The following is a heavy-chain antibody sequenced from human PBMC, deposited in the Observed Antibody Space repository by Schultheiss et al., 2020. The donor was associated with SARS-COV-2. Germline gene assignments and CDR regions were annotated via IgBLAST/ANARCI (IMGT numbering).Heavy chain of an antibody. CDR1: GFTFSSYA. CDR2: ISSGGGNQ. V-gene: IGHV3-30*01. D-gene: IGHD6-13*01. Sequence: GGSLRLSCAASGFTFSSYAMHWVRQAPGKGLEWVALISSGGGNQYYADSVKGRFTISRDNSRNTLYLQMNSLRAEDTALYYCARDGEAASFFDYWGQGTLVTVSS. J-gene: IGHJ4*02. CDR3: ARDGEAASFFDY.